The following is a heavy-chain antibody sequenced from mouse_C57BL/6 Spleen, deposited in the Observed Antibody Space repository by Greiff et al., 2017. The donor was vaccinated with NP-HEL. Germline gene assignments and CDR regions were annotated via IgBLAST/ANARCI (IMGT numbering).Heavy chain of an antibody. Sequence: EVHLVESGAELVRPGASVKLSCTASGFNIKDDYMHWVKQRPEQGLEWIGWIDPENGDTEYASKFQGKATITADTSSNTAYLQLSSLTSEDTAVYYCTTPYYYGSPYWGQGTTLTVSS. D-gene: IGHD1-1*01. CDR1: GFNIKDDY. CDR2: IDPENGDT. J-gene: IGHJ2*01. CDR3: TTPYYYGSPY. V-gene: IGHV14-4*01.